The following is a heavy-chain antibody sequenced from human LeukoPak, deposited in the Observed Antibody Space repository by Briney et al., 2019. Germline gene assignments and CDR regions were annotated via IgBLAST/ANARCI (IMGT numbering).Heavy chain of an antibody. V-gene: IGHV3-23*01. D-gene: IGHD6-13*01. CDR3: AKHRTKYSSSPEDY. J-gene: IGHJ4*02. CDR2: ISVSGGST. CDR1: GFTFSSYA. Sequence: PGGSLRLSCAASGFTFSSYAMSWVRQAPGKGLEWVSTISVSGGSTYYADSVKGRFTISRDNSKNTLHLQMNSLRAEDTAVFYCAKHRTKYSSSPEDYWGQGTLVTVSS.